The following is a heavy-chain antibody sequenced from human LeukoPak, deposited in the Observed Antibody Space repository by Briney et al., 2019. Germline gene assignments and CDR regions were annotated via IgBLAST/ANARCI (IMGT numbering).Heavy chain of an antibody. D-gene: IGHD3-10*01. CDR3: ASRHMVRGVIWASRPYYFDY. V-gene: IGHV4-39*01. J-gene: IGHJ4*02. Sequence: PSETLSLTCTVSGGSISSSSYYWGWIRQPPGKGLEWIGSIYYSGSTYYNPSLKSRVTISVDTSKNQFSLKLSSVTAADTAVYYCASRHMVRGVIWASRPYYFDYWGQGTLVTVSS. CDR1: GGSISSSSYY. CDR2: IYYSGST.